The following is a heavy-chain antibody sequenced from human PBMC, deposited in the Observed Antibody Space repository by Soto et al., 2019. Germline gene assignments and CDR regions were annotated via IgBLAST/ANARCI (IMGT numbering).Heavy chain of an antibody. CDR2: IIPIFGTA. CDR3: ARELTLPRAYGMDV. V-gene: IGHV1-69*12. J-gene: IGHJ6*02. Sequence: QVQLVQSGAEVKKPGSSVKVSCKASGDTFSSYAISWVRQAPGQGLEWMGGIIPIFGTANYAQKFQGRVTITADESTSTAYMELSSLRSEDTDVYYCARELTLPRAYGMDVWGQGTTVTVSS. D-gene: IGHD2-2*01. CDR1: GDTFSSYA.